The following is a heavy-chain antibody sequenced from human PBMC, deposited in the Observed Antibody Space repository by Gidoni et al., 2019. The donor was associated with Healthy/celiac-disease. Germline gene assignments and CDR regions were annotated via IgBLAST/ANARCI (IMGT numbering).Heavy chain of an antibody. D-gene: IGHD4-17*01. J-gene: IGHJ2*01. CDR1: GFTFSSYA. CDR3: AKDAYGGNVGHVRYFDL. CDR2: ISGSGGST. Sequence: EVQLLESGGGLVQPGGSLRLSCAASGFTFSSYAMSWVRQAPGKGLEWVSAISGSGGSTYYTDSVKGRFTISRDKSKNTLYLQMNSLRAEDTAVYYCAKDAYGGNVGHVRYFDLWGRGTLVTVSS. V-gene: IGHV3-23*01.